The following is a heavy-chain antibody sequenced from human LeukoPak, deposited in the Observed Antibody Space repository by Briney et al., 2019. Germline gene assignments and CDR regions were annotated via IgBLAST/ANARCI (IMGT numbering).Heavy chain of an antibody. V-gene: IGHV1-18*01. J-gene: IGHJ4*02. Sequence: ASVKVSCKASGYTFASYGISWVRQAPGQGLEWMGWISAYNGNTNYAQKLQGRVTMTTDTSTSTAYMELRSLRSDDTAVYYCARGGYYDSSGYYQSEVDYWGQGTLVTVSS. CDR1: GYTFASYG. CDR3: ARGGYYDSSGYYQSEVDY. D-gene: IGHD3-22*01. CDR2: ISAYNGNT.